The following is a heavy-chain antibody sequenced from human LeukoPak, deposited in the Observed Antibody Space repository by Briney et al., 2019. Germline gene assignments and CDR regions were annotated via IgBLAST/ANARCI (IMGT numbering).Heavy chain of an antibody. D-gene: IGHD4-11*01. CDR1: GFMFSHYG. J-gene: IGHJ4*01. V-gene: IGHV3-33*01. CDR3: VRDAQRGFDYSNSLKY. CDR2: IWSDGSNR. Sequence: GGSLRLSCAASGFMFSHYGMHWVRQAPGKGLEWVAVIWSDGSNRFYGGSVKGRFTISRDNSQNTVFLQMNSLRAEDTAMYYCVRDAQRGFDYSNSLKYWGHGTLVTVS.